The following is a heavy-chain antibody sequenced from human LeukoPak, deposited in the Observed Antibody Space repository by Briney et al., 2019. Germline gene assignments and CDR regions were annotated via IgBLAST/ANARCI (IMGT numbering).Heavy chain of an antibody. V-gene: IGHV3-53*01. CDR1: GFTVSSNY. D-gene: IGHD6-6*01. CDR2: IYSGGST. Sequence: GGSLRLSCAASGFTVSSNYMSWVRQAPGKGLEWVSVIYSGGSTYYADSVKGRFTISRDNSKNTLYLQMNSLRAEDTAVYYCARDSGAARHYFDYWGQGTLVTVSS. CDR3: ARDSGAARHYFDY. J-gene: IGHJ4*02.